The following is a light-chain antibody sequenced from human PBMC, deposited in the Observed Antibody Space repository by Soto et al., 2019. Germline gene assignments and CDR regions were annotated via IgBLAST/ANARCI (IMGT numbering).Light chain of an antibody. V-gene: IGLV1-51*01. CDR2: DTD. J-gene: IGLJ1*01. Sequence: QSVLTQPPSVSAAPGQKVTISCSGSSSNIGNYRVSWFQQFPGTAPKLVIYDTDKRPSEIPDRFSGSKSGTSATLGITGLRTGDEADYYCGTWDYSLSSYVFGSGTKVTVL. CDR1: SSNIGNYR. CDR3: GTWDYSLSSYV.